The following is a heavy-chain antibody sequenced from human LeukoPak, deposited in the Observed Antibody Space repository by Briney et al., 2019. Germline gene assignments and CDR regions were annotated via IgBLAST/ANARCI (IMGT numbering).Heavy chain of an antibody. J-gene: IGHJ4*02. D-gene: IGHD6-6*01. CDR2: IYYSGST. V-gene: IGHV4-59*12. CDR1: GGSISSYY. CDR3: ALKTAAARPPRGGSFDY. Sequence: SETLSLTCTVSGGSISSYYWSWIRQPPGKGLEWIGYIYYSGSTNYNPSLKSRVTMSVDTSKNQFSLKLSSVTAADTAVYYCALKTAAARPPRGGSFDYWGQGTLVTVSS.